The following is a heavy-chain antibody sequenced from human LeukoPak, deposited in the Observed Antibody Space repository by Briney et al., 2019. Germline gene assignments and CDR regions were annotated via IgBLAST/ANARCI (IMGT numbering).Heavy chain of an antibody. J-gene: IGHJ4*02. CDR2: IYYSGST. CDR3: ARHPYSSSWYDY. CDR1: GGSISSYY. D-gene: IGHD6-13*01. V-gene: IGHV4-59*08. Sequence: PSETLSLTCTVSGGSISSYYWSWIRQPPGKGLEWIGYIYYSGSTNYNPSLKSRVTISVDTSKNQFSLKLSSVTAADTAVYYCARHPYSSSWYDYWGQGTLVTVSS.